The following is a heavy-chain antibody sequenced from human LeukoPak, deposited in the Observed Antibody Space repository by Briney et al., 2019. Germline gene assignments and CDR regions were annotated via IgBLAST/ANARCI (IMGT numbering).Heavy chain of an antibody. Sequence: ASVKVSCKASGYTFTSYGISWVRQAPGQGLEWMGIINPSGGSTSYAQKFQGRVTMTRDTSTSTVYMELSSLRSEDTAVYYCAREGGYSGYDPRFDPWGQGTLVTVSS. CDR1: GYTFTSYG. D-gene: IGHD5-12*01. CDR2: INPSGGST. V-gene: IGHV1-46*01. J-gene: IGHJ5*02. CDR3: AREGGYSGYDPRFDP.